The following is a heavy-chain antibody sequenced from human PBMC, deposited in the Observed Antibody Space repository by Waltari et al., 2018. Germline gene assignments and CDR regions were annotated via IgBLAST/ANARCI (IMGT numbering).Heavy chain of an antibody. CDR1: AGTFSSYA. Sequence: QVQLVQSGAEVKKPGSSVKVSCKASAGTFSSYAIRWVRQAAGQGLEWMGGIIPIFGTANYAQTFQGRVTITADESTSTAYMELSSLRSEETAVYYCARDGGGATRFREGDGMDVWGQGTTVTVSS. V-gene: IGHV1-69*01. CDR3: ARDGGGATRFREGDGMDV. J-gene: IGHJ6*02. D-gene: IGHD3-10*02. CDR2: IIPIFGTA.